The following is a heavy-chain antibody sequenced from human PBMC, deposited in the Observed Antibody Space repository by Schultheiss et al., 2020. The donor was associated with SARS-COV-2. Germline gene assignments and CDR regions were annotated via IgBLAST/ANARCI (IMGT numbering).Heavy chain of an antibody. Sequence: SETLSLTCTVSGGSISSSSYYWGWIRQPPGKGLEWIGSIYYSGSTYYNPSLKSRVTISVDRSKNQFSLKLSSVTAADTAVYYCARKDRSTGDAFDIWGQGTMVTVSS. CDR1: GGSISSSSYY. CDR2: IYYSGST. V-gene: IGHV4-39*07. J-gene: IGHJ3*02. D-gene: IGHD2-2*01. CDR3: ARKDRSTGDAFDI.